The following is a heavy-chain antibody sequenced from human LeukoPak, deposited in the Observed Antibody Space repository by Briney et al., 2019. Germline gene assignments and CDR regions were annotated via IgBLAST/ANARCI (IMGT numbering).Heavy chain of an antibody. CDR1: GFTFSSYS. CDR2: ISSSSSYI. V-gene: IGHV3-21*01. CDR3: ARAHRNRITMVRGVNFDY. J-gene: IGHJ4*02. Sequence: AGGSLRLSCAASGFTFSSYSMNWVRQAPGKGLEWVSSISSSSSYIYYADSVKGRFTISRDNAKNSLYLQMNSLRAEDTAAYYCARAHRNRITMVRGVNFDYWGQGTLVTVSS. D-gene: IGHD3-10*01.